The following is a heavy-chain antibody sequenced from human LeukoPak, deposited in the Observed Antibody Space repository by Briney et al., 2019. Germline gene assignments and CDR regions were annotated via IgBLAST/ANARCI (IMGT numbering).Heavy chain of an antibody. V-gene: IGHV3-53*01. CDR1: GFTFTTYW. CDR2: LYSAGSR. D-gene: IGHD5-24*01. J-gene: IGHJ6*03. Sequence: GGSLRLSCAASGFTFTTYWMSWVRQAPGKGLEWVSVLYSAGSRYYADSVKGRFTISRDNSKNTLYLQINSLRVEDTAVYYCATEMATSRKSYYYYYLDVWGKGTTVSISS. CDR3: ATEMATSRKSYYYYYLDV.